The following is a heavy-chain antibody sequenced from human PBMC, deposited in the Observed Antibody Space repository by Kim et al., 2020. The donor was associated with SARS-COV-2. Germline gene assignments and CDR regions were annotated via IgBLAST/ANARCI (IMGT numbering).Heavy chain of an antibody. CDR2: T. D-gene: IGHD1-26*01. Sequence: TEYGASGKDRFTISRDDSVNSLYLQMHSLKTEDTAVYYCARRPVGASHFDCWGQGSLVTVSS. J-gene: IGHJ4*02. CDR3: ARRPVGASHFDC. V-gene: IGHV3-72*01.